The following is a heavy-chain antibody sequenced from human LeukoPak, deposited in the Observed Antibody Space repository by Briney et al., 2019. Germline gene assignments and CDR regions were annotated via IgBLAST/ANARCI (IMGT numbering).Heavy chain of an antibody. Sequence: TSETLSLTCTVSGGSISSGSYYWSWIRQHPGKGLDWIGYIYYTGTTYYHPSLKSRVTMSLDTSNNQFSLNLGSVTAADAAVYYCARSGDGYSFDYWGQGTLVTVSS. CDR1: GGSISSGSYY. CDR2: IYYTGTT. J-gene: IGHJ4*02. D-gene: IGHD5-24*01. V-gene: IGHV4-31*03. CDR3: ARSGDGYSFDY.